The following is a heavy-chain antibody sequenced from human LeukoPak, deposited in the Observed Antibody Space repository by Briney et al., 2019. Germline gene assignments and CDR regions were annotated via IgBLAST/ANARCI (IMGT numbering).Heavy chain of an antibody. Sequence: PSETLSLTCAVYGGSFSGYYWSWIRQPPGKGLEWIGEINHSGSTNYNPSLKSRVTISVDTSKNQFSLKLSSVTAADTAVYYCARGGSRTKIAAAGTFRGASDIWGQGTMVTVSS. CDR2: INHSGST. CDR1: GGSFSGYY. CDR3: ARGGSRTKIAAAGTFRGASDI. J-gene: IGHJ3*02. D-gene: IGHD6-13*01. V-gene: IGHV4-34*01.